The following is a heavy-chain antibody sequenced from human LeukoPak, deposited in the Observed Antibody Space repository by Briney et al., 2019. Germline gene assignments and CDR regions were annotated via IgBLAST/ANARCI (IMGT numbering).Heavy chain of an antibody. CDR1: GFTFSSYE. D-gene: IGHD6-13*01. V-gene: IGHV3-48*03. CDR3: ARDPGSRYYYYYGMDV. J-gene: IGHJ6*02. Sequence: PGGSLKLSCAASGFTFSSYEMNRVRQAPGKGLEWVSYISSSGSTIYYADSVKGRFTISRDNAKNSLYLQMNSLRAEDTAVYYCARDPGSRYYYYYGMDVWGQGTTVTVSS. CDR2: ISSSGSTI.